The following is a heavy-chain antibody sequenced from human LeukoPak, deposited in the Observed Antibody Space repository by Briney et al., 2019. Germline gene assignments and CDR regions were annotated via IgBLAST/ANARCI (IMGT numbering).Heavy chain of an antibody. J-gene: IGHJ2*01. Sequence: PGGSLRLSCAASGFTFSSYWMEWVRQAPGKGLVCVSRISSDGSSTNYAAFVKGRFTISRDNAKNTVYLQMSSLRVEDMAVYYCARAPRIAGTHWYFDLWGHGTLVTVSS. CDR1: GFTFSSYW. CDR2: ISSDGSST. V-gene: IGHV3-74*01. D-gene: IGHD6-13*01. CDR3: ARAPRIAGTHWYFDL.